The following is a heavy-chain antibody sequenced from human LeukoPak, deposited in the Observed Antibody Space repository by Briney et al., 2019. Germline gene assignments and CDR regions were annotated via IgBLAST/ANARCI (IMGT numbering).Heavy chain of an antibody. D-gene: IGHD4-11*01. V-gene: IGHV4-59*01. Sequence: SETLSLTCTVSGGSLSNYYWSWVRQPPGKGLEWIAYIYSTGSAIYNPSLRSRVTISVDTSKNQFSLKLSSMTAADTAVYFCARWPLTNLSFDVWGHGTMVSVSS. CDR2: IYSTGSA. CDR1: GGSLSNYY. J-gene: IGHJ3*01. CDR3: ARWPLTNLSFDV.